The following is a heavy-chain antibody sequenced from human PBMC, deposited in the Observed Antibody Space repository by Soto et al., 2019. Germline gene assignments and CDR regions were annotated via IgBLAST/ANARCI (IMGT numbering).Heavy chain of an antibody. V-gene: IGHV2-26*01. J-gene: IGHJ5*02. CDR1: GFSLSNAGMG. CDR3: AQTEDGGRSRTPAGWFDA. D-gene: IGHD2-15*01. Sequence: QVTLKESGPVLVKPTETLTLTCTVSGFSLSNAGMGVSWIRQPPGKALEWLARIFSNDEKRFSTSLKNRLTISKDTSNSQVVLIMTNMDPVDTATYYCAQTEDGGRSRTPAGWFDAWGQGTLVTVSS. CDR2: IFSNDEK.